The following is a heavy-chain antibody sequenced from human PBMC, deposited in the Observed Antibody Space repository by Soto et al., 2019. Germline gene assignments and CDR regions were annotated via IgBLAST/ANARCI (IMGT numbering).Heavy chain of an antibody. D-gene: IGHD3-3*01. Sequence: QVQLVQSGAEVKKPGASVKVSCKASGYTFTSYGISWVRQAPGQGLEWMGWISAYNGNTNYAQKLQGRVTMTTDTSTSTAYMERRSLRSDDTAVYYCASAPLVWSYYYGMDVWGQGTTVTVSS. V-gene: IGHV1-18*01. CDR3: ASAPLVWSYYYGMDV. J-gene: IGHJ6*02. CDR1: GYTFTSYG. CDR2: ISAYNGNT.